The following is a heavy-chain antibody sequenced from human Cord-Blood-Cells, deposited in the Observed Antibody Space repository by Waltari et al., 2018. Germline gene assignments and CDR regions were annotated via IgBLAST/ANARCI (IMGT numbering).Heavy chain of an antibody. CDR1: GFPLDDYA. D-gene: IGHD3-3*01. CDR2: ISGNSGSI. Sequence: EVQLVESGGGLVQPGRCLRLSCAASGFPLDDYAMHWGRQATGKGLEWVSGISGNSGSIGYADSVKGRFTISRDNAKNSLYLQMNSLRAEDTALYYCAKRYDFWSGLGDWGQGTLVTVSS. J-gene: IGHJ4*02. V-gene: IGHV3-9*01. CDR3: AKRYDFWSGLGD.